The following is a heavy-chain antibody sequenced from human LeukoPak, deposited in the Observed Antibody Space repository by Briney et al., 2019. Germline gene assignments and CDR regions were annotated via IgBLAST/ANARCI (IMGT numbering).Heavy chain of an antibody. V-gene: IGHV4-39*07. CDR2: IYYSGST. D-gene: IGHD3-22*01. J-gene: IGHJ3*02. CDR3: ARDDTYYYDSSGYPDAFDI. Sequence: PSETLSLTCTVSGGSISSSSYYWGWIRQPPGKGLEWIGSIYYSGSTYYNPSLKSRVTISVDTSKNQFSLKLSSVTAADTAVYYCARDDTYYYDSSGYPDAFDIWGQGTMVTVSS. CDR1: GGSISSSSYY.